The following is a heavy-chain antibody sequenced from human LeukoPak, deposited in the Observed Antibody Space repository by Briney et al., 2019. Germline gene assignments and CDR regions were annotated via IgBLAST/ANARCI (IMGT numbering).Heavy chain of an antibody. D-gene: IGHD4-23*01. CDR3: AREDGTDYGGNYYFQH. V-gene: IGHV1-69*04. CDR1: GGTFSSYA. CDR2: IIPILGIA. J-gene: IGHJ1*01. Sequence: SVKVSCKASGGTFSSYAISWVRQAPGQGLEWMGRIIPILGIANYAQKFQDRVTITADKSTSTAYMELSSLRSEDTAVYYCAREDGTDYGGNYYFQHWGQGTLVTVSS.